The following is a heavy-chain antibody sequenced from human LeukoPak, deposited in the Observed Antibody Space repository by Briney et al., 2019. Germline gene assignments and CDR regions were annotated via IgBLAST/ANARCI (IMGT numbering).Heavy chain of an antibody. Sequence: PGGSLRLSCAASGFTFSSYAMSWVRQAPGKGLEWVSAISGSGGSTYYADSVKGRFTISRDNSKNTLYLQMNSLRAEDTAVYYCAKGPTYYDFWSGYYWGQGTQVTVSS. D-gene: IGHD3-3*01. V-gene: IGHV3-23*01. CDR3: AKGPTYYDFWSGYY. J-gene: IGHJ4*02. CDR1: GFTFSSYA. CDR2: ISGSGGST.